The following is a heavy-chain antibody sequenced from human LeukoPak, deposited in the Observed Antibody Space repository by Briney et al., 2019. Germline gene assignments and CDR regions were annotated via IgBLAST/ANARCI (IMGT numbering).Heavy chain of an antibody. D-gene: IGHD1-14*01. V-gene: IGHV3-23*01. CDR3: AKDKGAVTGTFDY. CDR1: GFTFSTYA. Sequence: GGSLRLSCAASGFTFSTYAMSWVRQAPGKGLEWVSGLTGGGGGTSYADSVKGRFTISRDNSKNTLYLQVNSLRAEDTAVYYCAKDKGAVTGTFDYWGQGPLVTVSS. CDR2: LTGGGGGT. J-gene: IGHJ4*02.